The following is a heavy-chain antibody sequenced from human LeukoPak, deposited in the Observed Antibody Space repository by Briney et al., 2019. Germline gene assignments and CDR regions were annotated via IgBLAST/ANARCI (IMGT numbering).Heavy chain of an antibody. J-gene: IGHJ4*02. Sequence: GGSLRLSCAASGFTFSSYSMNWVRQAPGKGLEWVSYISSSSSTLYYADSEKGRFTISRDNAKNSLYLQMNSLRAEDTAVYYCARNSIAARPLDYWGQGTLVTVSS. D-gene: IGHD6-6*01. CDR2: ISSSSSTL. CDR3: ARNSIAARPLDY. CDR1: GFTFSSYS. V-gene: IGHV3-48*01.